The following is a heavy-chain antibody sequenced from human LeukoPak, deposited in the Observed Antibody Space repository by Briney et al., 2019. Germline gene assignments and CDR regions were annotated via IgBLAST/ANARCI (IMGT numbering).Heavy chain of an antibody. D-gene: IGHD2-2*01. CDR1: GYTFTGYY. CDR2: INPNSGGT. V-gene: IGHV1-2*02. J-gene: IGHJ4*02. CDR3: ARGNIVVVPAAIGGSTESD. Sequence: ASVKVSCKASGYTFTGYYMHWVRQAPGQGLEWMGWINPNSGGTNYAQKFQGRVTMTSDTSISTAYMELSRLRSDDTAVYYCARGNIVVVPAAIGGSTESDWGQGTLVTVSS.